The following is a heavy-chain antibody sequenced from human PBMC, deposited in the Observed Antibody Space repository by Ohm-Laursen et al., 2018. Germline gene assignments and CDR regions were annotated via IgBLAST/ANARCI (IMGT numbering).Heavy chain of an antibody. J-gene: IGHJ4*02. CDR3: AKARGTYPSRPLDS. D-gene: IGHD3-16*02. CDR2: INSDGSST. V-gene: IGHV3-74*01. CDR1: GFTFSSYW. Sequence: GSLRLSCSASGFTFSSYWMHWVRQAPGKGLVWVSRINSDGSSTSYADSVKGRFTISRDNANNSLYLQMDSLRDEDTGLYYCAKARGTYPSRPLDSWGQGTLVIVSS.